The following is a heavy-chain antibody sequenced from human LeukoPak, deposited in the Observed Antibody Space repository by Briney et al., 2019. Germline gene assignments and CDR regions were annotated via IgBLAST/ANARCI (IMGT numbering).Heavy chain of an antibody. CDR3: ARSGGGWELLYYYGMDV. V-gene: IGHV1-18*01. J-gene: IGHJ6*02. Sequence: GASVKVSCKASGYTFTSYGISWVRQAPGQGLEWMGWISAYNGNTNYAQKLQGRVTMTTDTSTSTAYVELRSLRSDDTAVYYCARSGGGWELLYYYGMDVWGQGTTVTVSS. D-gene: IGHD1-26*01. CDR1: GYTFTSYG. CDR2: ISAYNGNT.